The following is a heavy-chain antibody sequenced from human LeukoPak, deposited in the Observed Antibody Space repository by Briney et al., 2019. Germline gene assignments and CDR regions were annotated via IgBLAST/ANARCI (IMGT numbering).Heavy chain of an antibody. CDR1: GFTFSSYS. Sequence: KPGGSLRLSCAASGFTFSSYSMNWVRQAPGKGLEWVSSISSSSSYIYYADSVKGRFTISRDNSKNTLYLQMNSLRAEDTAVYYCAREGSSSWYDYWGQGTLVTVSS. CDR3: AREGSSSWYDY. J-gene: IGHJ4*02. V-gene: IGHV3-21*01. D-gene: IGHD6-13*01. CDR2: ISSSSSYI.